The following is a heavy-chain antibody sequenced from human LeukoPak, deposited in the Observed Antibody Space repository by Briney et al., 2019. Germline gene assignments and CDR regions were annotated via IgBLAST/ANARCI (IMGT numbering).Heavy chain of an antibody. D-gene: IGHD3-10*01. Sequence: ASVKVSCKASGYTFTGYYMHWVRQAPGQGLEWMGWINPNSGGTNYAQKFQGRVTMTRDTSISTAYMELSRLRSDDTAVYYCARDLLWFGAVGYWGQGTLVTVSS. V-gene: IGHV1-2*02. J-gene: IGHJ4*02. CDR1: GYTFTGYY. CDR2: INPNSGGT. CDR3: ARDLLWFGAVGY.